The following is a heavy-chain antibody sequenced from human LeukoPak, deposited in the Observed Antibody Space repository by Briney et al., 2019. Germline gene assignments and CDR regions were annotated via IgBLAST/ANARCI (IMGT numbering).Heavy chain of an antibody. CDR1: GFTFSSYS. J-gene: IGHJ4*02. Sequence: GRSLRLSCAASGFTFSSYSMNWVRQAPGKGLEWVSSISSSSSYIYYADSVKGRFTISRDNAKNSLHLQMNSLRAEDTAVYYCAREKGYGDYGSFDYWGQGTLVTVSS. CDR2: ISSSSSYI. V-gene: IGHV3-21*01. CDR3: AREKGYGDYGSFDY. D-gene: IGHD4-17*01.